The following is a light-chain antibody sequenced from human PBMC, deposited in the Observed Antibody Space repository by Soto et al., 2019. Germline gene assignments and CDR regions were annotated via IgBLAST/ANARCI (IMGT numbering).Light chain of an antibody. CDR3: CSYAGSDILI. Sequence: QSVLTQSPSASGTPGQRVSISCSGSTSNIGTNTVSWYQHVPGTAPKLLIYSNDQRPSAVPGRFSGSKSGTSASLAISGLLSEDEADYDCCSYAGSDILIFGGGTKLTVL. CDR2: SND. CDR1: TSNIGTNT. J-gene: IGLJ2*01. V-gene: IGLV1-44*01.